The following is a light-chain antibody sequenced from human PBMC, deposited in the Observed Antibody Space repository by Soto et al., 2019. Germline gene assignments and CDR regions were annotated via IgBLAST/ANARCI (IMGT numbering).Light chain of an antibody. CDR2: YDS. V-gene: IGLV3-21*04. Sequence: SYELTQPPSVSVAPGKTATITCGGDNIGTKNVHWYQQKTGQAPVLVLRYDSDRPSGIPERFSGSNSGNTATLTISRVEAGEEATPHCRVGVRKRDHYVFATGTKLPVL. J-gene: IGLJ1*01. CDR1: NIGTKN. CDR3: RVGVRKRDHYV.